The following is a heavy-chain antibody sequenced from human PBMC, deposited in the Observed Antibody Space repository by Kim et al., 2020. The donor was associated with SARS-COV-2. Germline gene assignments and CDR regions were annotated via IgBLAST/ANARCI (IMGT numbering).Heavy chain of an antibody. J-gene: IGHJ5*02. D-gene: IGHD6-6*01. Sequence: GGSLRLSCTASGFTFGDYAMSWFRQAPGKGLEWVGFIRSKAYGGTTEYAASVKGRFTISRDDSKSMAYLQMNSLKTEDTAVYYCTRVYEYSSSSGWFDPWGQGTLVTVSS. CDR2: IRSKAYGGTT. V-gene: IGHV3-49*03. CDR3: TRVYEYSSSSGWFDP. CDR1: GFTFGDYA.